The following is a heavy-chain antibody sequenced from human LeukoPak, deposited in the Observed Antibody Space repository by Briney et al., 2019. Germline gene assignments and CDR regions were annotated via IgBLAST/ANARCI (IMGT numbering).Heavy chain of an antibody. J-gene: IGHJ4*02. V-gene: IGHV4-39*01. Sequence: ASETLSLTCTVSGGSISGSSYYWGWIRQPPGKGLEWIGSIYYSGSTYYNPSLKSRVTISVDTSKNQFSLKLSSVTAADTAVYYCARQGGFWSGYYNYWGQGTLVTVSS. D-gene: IGHD3-3*01. CDR1: GGSISGSSYY. CDR2: IYYSGST. CDR3: ARQGGFWSGYYNY.